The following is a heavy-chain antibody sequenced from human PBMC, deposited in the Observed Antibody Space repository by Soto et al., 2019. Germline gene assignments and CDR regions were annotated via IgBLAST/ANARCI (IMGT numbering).Heavy chain of an antibody. CDR1: GYTFTSYD. CDR2: MNPNSGNT. D-gene: IGHD2-8*01. CDR3: ARGYCTNGVCYPKTYYYYYYYMDV. V-gene: IGHV1-8*01. Sequence: ASVKVSCKASGYTFTSYDINWVRQATGQGLEWMGWMNPNSGNTGYAQKFQGRVTMTRNTSISTAYMELSSLRSEDTAVYYCARGYCTNGVCYPKTYYYYYYYMDVWGKGTTVTVSS. J-gene: IGHJ6*03.